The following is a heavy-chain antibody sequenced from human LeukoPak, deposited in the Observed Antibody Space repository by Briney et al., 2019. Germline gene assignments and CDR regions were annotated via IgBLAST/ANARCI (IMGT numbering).Heavy chain of an antibody. CDR3: ARTADNYDILTGYYSVLAAFDI. D-gene: IGHD3-9*01. CDR2: IIPILGIA. V-gene: IGHV1-69*04. Sequence: SVKVSCKASGGTFSSYAISWVRQAPGQGLEWMGRIIPILGIANYAQKFQGRVAVTADKSTSTAYMELSSLRSEDTAVYYCARTADNYDILTGYYSVLAAFDIWGQGTMVTVSS. CDR1: GGTFSSYA. J-gene: IGHJ3*02.